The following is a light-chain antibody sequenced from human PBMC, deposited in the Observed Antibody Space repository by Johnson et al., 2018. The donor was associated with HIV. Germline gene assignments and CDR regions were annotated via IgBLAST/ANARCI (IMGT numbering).Light chain of an antibody. CDR2: DNN. CDR3: GTWDTSLSAFV. Sequence: QSVLTQPPSVSAAPGQKVTISCSGSSSNIGNNYVSWYQQVPGAAPKLLIYDNNRRPSGIPDRFSGSKSGTSATLGIPGLQPGDEPGYYCGTWDTSLSAFVFGTGTKVTV. V-gene: IGLV1-51*01. J-gene: IGLJ1*01. CDR1: SSNIGNNY.